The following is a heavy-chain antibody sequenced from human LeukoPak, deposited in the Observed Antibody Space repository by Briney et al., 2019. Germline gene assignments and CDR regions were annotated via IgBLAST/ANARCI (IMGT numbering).Heavy chain of an antibody. J-gene: IGHJ6*03. D-gene: IGHD2-8*01. CDR1: GFNFSSHW. CDR2: IKQDGTEI. CDR3: ARVYDGYYDYYYMDV. V-gene: IGHV3-7*01. Sequence: GGSLRLSCAASGFNFSSHWMSWVRQAPGKGPEWVANIKQDGTEIYYVDSVKGRFTISRDNAKNSLYLQMNSLRAEDTAVYYCARVYDGYYDYYYMDVWGKGTTVTISS.